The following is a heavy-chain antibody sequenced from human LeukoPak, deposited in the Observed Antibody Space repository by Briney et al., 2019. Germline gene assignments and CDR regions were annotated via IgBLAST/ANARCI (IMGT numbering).Heavy chain of an antibody. CDR3: ARSRLKVGEFDY. J-gene: IGHJ4*02. Sequence: SETLSLTCTVSGGSISTYYWSWIRQPPGKGLEWIGYIYYSGSTNYNPSLRSRVTMSVDTSKNQFSLKLSSVTAADTAVYYCARSRLKVGEFDYWGQGTLVTVSS. D-gene: IGHD3-16*01. CDR2: IYYSGST. CDR1: GGSISTYY. V-gene: IGHV4-59*08.